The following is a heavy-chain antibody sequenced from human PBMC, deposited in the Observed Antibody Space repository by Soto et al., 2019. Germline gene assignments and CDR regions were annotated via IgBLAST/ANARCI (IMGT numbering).Heavy chain of an antibody. D-gene: IGHD6-13*01. CDR1: GFTFGDCA. J-gene: IGHJ6*03. CDR2: IRSKAFAETT. Sequence: GGSLRLSCTASGFTFGDCAMSWFRQAPGKGLEWVGFIRSKAFAETTQYAASVKGRFTISRDDSKSIAYLQMNSLKTEDTAVYYCSRRRKADSYYFYMDVWGKGTTVTVSS. V-gene: IGHV3-49*03. CDR3: SRRRKADSYYFYMDV.